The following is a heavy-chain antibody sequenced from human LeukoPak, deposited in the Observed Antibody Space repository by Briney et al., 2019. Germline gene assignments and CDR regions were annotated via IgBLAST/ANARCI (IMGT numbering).Heavy chain of an antibody. CDR3: ARVPATTVTAYYYYYMDV. Sequence: ASVKVSCKASGYTFTSYGISWVRQAPGQGLEWMGWISAYNGNTNYAQKLQGRVTMTTDTSTSTAYMELRSLRSDDTAVYYCARVPATTVTAYYYYYMDVWGKGTTVTVSS. V-gene: IGHV1-18*01. J-gene: IGHJ6*03. CDR1: GYTFTSYG. D-gene: IGHD4-17*01. CDR2: ISAYNGNT.